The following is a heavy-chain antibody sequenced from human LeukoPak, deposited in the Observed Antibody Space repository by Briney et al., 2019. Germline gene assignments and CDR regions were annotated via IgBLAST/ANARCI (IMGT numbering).Heavy chain of an antibody. Sequence: GGSLRLSCAASGFTFSSYAMSWVRQAPGKGLEWVLAISGSGGSTYYADSVKGRFTISRDNSKNSLYLQMNSLRAEDTAVYYCAKDTSGYSGGWVFDYWGQGALVTVSS. CDR2: ISGSGGST. CDR3: AKDTSGYSGGWVFDY. CDR1: GFTFSSYA. D-gene: IGHD6-19*01. J-gene: IGHJ4*02. V-gene: IGHV3-23*01.